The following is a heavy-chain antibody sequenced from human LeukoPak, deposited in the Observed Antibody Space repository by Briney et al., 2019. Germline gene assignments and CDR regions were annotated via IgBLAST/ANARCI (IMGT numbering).Heavy chain of an antibody. Sequence: SETLSLTCAVYGGSFSGYYWSWIRQPPGKGLEWIGEINHSGSTNYNPSLKSRVTISVDTSKNQFSLKLSSVTAADTAVYYCARGGLGYRSSTSCRTPYFDYWGQGTLVTVSS. D-gene: IGHD2-2*01. J-gene: IGHJ4*02. CDR2: INHSGST. CDR1: GGSFSGYY. CDR3: ARGGLGYRSSTSCRTPYFDY. V-gene: IGHV4-34*01.